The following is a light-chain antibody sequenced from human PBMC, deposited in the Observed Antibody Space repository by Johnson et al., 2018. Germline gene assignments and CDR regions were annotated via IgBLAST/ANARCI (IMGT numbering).Light chain of an antibody. J-gene: IGLJ1*01. CDR2: ENN. V-gene: IGLV1-51*02. CDR3: GTWDSSLSAGNV. CDR1: SSNIGNNY. Sequence: QSVLTQPPSVSAAPGQKVTISCSGSSSNIGNNYVSWYQQLPGTAPKLLIYENNKRPSGIPDRFYGSKSGTSATLGITGLQTGDEADYYCGTWDSSLSAGNVFGTGTKVTCL.